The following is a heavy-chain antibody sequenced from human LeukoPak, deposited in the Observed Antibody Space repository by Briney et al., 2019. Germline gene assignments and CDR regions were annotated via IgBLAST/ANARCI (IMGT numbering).Heavy chain of an antibody. CDR3: AREQMAAADY. CDR2: IYYSGST. V-gene: IGHV4-59*01. D-gene: IGHD6-13*01. CDR1: GGSISSYY. J-gene: IGHJ4*02. Sequence: SETLSLTCTVSGGSISSYYWSWIRQPPGKGLEWIGYIYYSGSTNYNPSLKSRVTISVDTSKNQFSLKLGSVTAADTAVYYCAREQMAAADYWGQGTLVTVSS.